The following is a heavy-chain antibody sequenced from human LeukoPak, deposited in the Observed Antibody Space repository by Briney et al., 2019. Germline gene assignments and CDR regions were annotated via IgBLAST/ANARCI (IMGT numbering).Heavy chain of an antibody. CDR3: AKDRESYSYGSVPFDY. CDR1: GGSFSGYY. CDR2: INHSGST. V-gene: IGHV4-34*01. D-gene: IGHD5-18*01. Sequence: SETLSLTCAVYGGSFSGYYWSWIRQPPGKGLEWIGEINHSGSTNYNPSLKSRVTISVDTSKNQFSLKLSSVTAADTAVYYCAKDRESYSYGSVPFDYWGQGTLVTVSS. J-gene: IGHJ4*02.